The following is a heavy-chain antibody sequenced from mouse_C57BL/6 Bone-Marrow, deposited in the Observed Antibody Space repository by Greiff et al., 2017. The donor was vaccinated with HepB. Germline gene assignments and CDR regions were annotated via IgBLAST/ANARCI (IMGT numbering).Heavy chain of an antibody. V-gene: IGHV1-64*01. Sequence: QVQLQQPGAELVKPGASVKFSCKASGYTFTSYWMHWVKQRPGQGLEWIGMIHPNSGSTNYNEKFKSKATLTVDKSSSTAYMQLSSLTSEDSAVYYCAREGILLRLFAYWGQGTLVTVSA. CDR2: IHPNSGST. J-gene: IGHJ3*01. D-gene: IGHD1-1*01. CDR1: GYTFTSYW. CDR3: AREGILLRLFAY.